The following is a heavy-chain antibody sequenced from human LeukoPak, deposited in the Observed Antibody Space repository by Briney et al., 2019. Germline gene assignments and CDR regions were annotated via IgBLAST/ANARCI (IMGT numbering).Heavy chain of an antibody. J-gene: IGHJ4*02. V-gene: IGHV3-74*01. D-gene: IGHD2-2*01. CDR3: VSFYETY. CDR2: INSDGSWT. Sequence: GGSLRLSCAASGFIFSGAWMNWVRQTPGKGLEWVSHINSDGSWTSYADSVKGRFTISKDNAKNTVYLQMNNLRAEDTAVYYCVSFYETYWGRGTLVTVSS. CDR1: GFIFSGAW.